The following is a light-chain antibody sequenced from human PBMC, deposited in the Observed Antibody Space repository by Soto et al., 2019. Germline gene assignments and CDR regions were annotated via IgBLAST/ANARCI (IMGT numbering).Light chain of an antibody. CDR1: SSDVGAYSH. J-gene: IGLJ3*02. V-gene: IGLV2-14*01. CDR2: EVN. CDR3: ASHTTSKTWV. Sequence: QSALTQAASASGSPGQSITISCTGTSSDVGAYSHVSWYQQRPGKAPKVVIFEVNNRPSGVSNRFSGSKSGNTASLTISGLQTEDEAVYYCASHTTSKTWVFGGGTKLTVL.